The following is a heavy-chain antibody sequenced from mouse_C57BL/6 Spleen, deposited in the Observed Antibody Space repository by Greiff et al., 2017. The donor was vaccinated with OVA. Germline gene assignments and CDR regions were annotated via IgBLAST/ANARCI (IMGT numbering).Heavy chain of an antibody. CDR1: GFNIKDYY. CDR2: IDPEDGDT. V-gene: IGHV14-1*01. Sequence: VQLQQSGAELVRPGASVKLSCTASGFNIKDYYMHWVKQRPEQGLEWIGRIDPEDGDTEYAPKFQGKATLTADTSSNTAYLQLSSLTSEDTAVYYCTIITTVVAKRNYMDYWGQGTTLTVSS. J-gene: IGHJ2*01. D-gene: IGHD1-1*01. CDR3: TIITTVVAKRNYMDY.